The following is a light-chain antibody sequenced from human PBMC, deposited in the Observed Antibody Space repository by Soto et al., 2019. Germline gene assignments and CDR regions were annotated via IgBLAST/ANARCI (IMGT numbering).Light chain of an antibody. Sequence: DIQMTQSPSTLSASVGDRVTITCRANQSISSGLAWYQQKPGKDPKVLIYKASNLERGVPSRFSGSGSWTEVTLTIRSMQPDDFATADGQQYNIYPCTFGQGRKLEIK. CDR2: KAS. V-gene: IGKV1-5*03. J-gene: IGKJ2*02. CDR1: QSISSG. CDR3: QQYNIYPCT.